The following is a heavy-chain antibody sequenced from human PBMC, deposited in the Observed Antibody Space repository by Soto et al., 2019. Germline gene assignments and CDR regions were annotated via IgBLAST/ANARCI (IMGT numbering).Heavy chain of an antibody. D-gene: IGHD2-21*02. CDR3: SRGGHITVVTASFDF. J-gene: IGHJ4*02. V-gene: IGHV1-46*03. CDR1: GYIFVNYG. CDR2: IHPSGGGA. Sequence: ASVKVSCKASGYIFVNYGIAWVRQAPGQGLEWMGMIHPSGGGATYAQKFLGRVTMTRDTSTSTVFMELSSLRSEDTAIYYCSRGGHITVVTASFDFWGQGALVTVSS.